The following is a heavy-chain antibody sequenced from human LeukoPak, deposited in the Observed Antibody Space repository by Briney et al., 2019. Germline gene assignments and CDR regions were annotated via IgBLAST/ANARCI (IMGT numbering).Heavy chain of an antibody. V-gene: IGHV3-21*01. D-gene: IGHD3-22*01. CDR1: GFAFSTYS. J-gene: IGHJ4*02. Sequence: GGSLRLSCAASGFAFSTYSMNWVRQAPGKGLEWVSSISSGSSFIYYADSVKGRFTISRDNAKNSLFLQMNSLRAEDTAVYYCARESSGYFYWGQGTLVTVSS. CDR2: ISSGSSFI. CDR3: ARESSGYFY.